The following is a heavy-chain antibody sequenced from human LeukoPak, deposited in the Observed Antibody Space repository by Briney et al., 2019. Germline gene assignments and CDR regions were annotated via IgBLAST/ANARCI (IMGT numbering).Heavy chain of an antibody. CDR1: GFTFSSYA. Sequence: PGGSLRLSCAASGFTFSSYAMTWVRQAPGKGLEWVSGISGSGGDTYNADSVKGRFTISRDNSKNTLYLQMNSLRAEDTAVYYCAKGGGLYDILTSYYYYGMDVWGQGTTVIVSS. V-gene: IGHV3-23*01. CDR3: AKGGGLYDILTSYYYYGMDV. D-gene: IGHD3-9*01. J-gene: IGHJ6*02. CDR2: ISGSGGDT.